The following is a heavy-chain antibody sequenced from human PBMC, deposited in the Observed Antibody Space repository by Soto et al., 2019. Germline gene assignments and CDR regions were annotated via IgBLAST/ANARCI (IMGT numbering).Heavy chain of an antibody. D-gene: IGHD1-1*01. CDR1: GFTFSSYG. Sequence: QVQLVESGGGVVQPGRSLRLSCAACGFTFSSYGMHWVRQAPGKGLEWVAVIWYDGSNKYYADSVKGRFTISRDNSKNTLYLQMNSLRAEDTAVYYCARETNSFRVLGYWGQGTLVTVSS. CDR2: IWYDGSNK. V-gene: IGHV3-33*01. CDR3: ARETNSFRVLGY. J-gene: IGHJ4*02.